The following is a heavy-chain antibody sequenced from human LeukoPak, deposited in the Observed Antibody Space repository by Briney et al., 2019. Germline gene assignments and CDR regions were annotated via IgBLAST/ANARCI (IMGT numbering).Heavy chain of an antibody. CDR3: ARGSDRAYRPFDY. V-gene: IGHV3-21*01. J-gene: IGHJ4*02. CDR1: GFTFSSYS. Sequence: GGSLRLSCAASGFTFSSYSMNWVRQAPGKGLEWVSSISSSSSYIYYADSVKGRFTISRDDAKNSLYLQMNSLRAEDTAVYYCARGSDRAYRPFDYWGQGTLVTVSS. CDR2: ISSSSSYI. D-gene: IGHD2-15*01.